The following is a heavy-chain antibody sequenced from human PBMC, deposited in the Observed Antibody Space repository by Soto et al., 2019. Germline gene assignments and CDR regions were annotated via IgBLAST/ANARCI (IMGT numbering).Heavy chain of an antibody. Sequence: EVQLVESGGGLVQPGGSLRLSCAGSGLTLSDHYIDWVRQAPGKGLEWVGRSRDRAQGYSIAYAASVKGRFTTSRDESKTSVYLQMNSLKTEDTAVYYCVRATYFSDSSGYTRCLDFWGQGSLVTVSS. CDR1: GLTLSDHY. D-gene: IGHD3-22*01. CDR3: VRATYFSDSSGYTRCLDF. V-gene: IGHV3-72*01. J-gene: IGHJ4*02. CDR2: SRDRAQGYSI.